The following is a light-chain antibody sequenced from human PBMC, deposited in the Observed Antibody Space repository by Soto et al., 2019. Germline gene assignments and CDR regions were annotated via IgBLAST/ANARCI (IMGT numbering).Light chain of an antibody. J-gene: IGKJ5*01. CDR3: QQYDNLPIT. CDR2: DAS. CDR1: QDISNY. Sequence: DIQMTQSPSSLSASVGDRVTITCQASQDISNYLKWYQQKPGKAPKLLIYDASNLETGVPSRFSGSGSGTAFTFTISSLQPEDIATYYCQQYDNLPITFGQGTRLEIK. V-gene: IGKV1-33*01.